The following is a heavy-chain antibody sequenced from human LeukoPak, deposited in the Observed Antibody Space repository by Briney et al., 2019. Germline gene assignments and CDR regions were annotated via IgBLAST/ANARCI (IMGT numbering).Heavy chain of an antibody. CDR2: IIPIFGTA. CDR3: ARVSYGDRFFDY. V-gene: IGHV1-69*06. CDR1: GYTFSDYY. D-gene: IGHD4-17*01. J-gene: IGHJ4*02. Sequence: SVKVSCKASGYTFSDYYMHWVRQAPGQGLEWMGGIIPIFGTANYAQKFQGRVTITADKSTSTAYMELSSLRSEDTAVYYCARVSYGDRFFDYWGQGTLVTVSS.